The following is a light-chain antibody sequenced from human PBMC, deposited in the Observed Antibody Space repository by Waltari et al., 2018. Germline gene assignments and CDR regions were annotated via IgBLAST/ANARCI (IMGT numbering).Light chain of an antibody. CDR2: GAS. J-gene: IGKJ1*01. CDR1: QSVGRS. CDR3: QHYVRLPAT. V-gene: IGKV3-20*01. Sequence: EIVLTQSPGTLSLSPGERATLSCMASQSVGRSLAWYQQKPGQAPRLLIYGASSRATGIPDRFSGSGSGTDFSLTISRLEPEDFAVYYCQHYVRLPATFGQGTKVEIK.